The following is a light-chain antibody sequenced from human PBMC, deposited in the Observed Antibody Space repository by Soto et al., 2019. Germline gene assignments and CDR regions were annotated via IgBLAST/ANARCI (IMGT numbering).Light chain of an antibody. Sequence: SYELTQPPAVSVAPGKTARITCGGNKIGRKSVHWYQQQPGQAPVLVIYYDSDRPSGIPERFSGSNSGNTAPLTISRVEAGDEADYYCQVWDSSSDHVVFGGGTKLTVL. CDR3: QVWDSSSDHVV. J-gene: IGLJ2*01. V-gene: IGLV3-21*04. CDR1: KIGRKS. CDR2: YDS.